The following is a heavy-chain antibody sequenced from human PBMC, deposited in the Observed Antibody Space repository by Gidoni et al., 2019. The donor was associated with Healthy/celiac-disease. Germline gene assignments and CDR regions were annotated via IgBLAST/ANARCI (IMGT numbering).Heavy chain of an antibody. D-gene: IGHD2-15*01. J-gene: IGHJ4*02. CDR1: GFTFSSYA. CDR3: ARGGRRVVAAKGLDY. Sequence: QVQLVESGGGVVQPGRSLRLSCAASGFTFSSYAMHWVRQAPGKGLEWVAVISYDGSNKYYADSVKGRFTISRDNSKNTLYLQMNSLRAEDTAVYYCARGGRRVVAAKGLDYWGQGTLVTVSS. CDR2: ISYDGSNK. V-gene: IGHV3-30*01.